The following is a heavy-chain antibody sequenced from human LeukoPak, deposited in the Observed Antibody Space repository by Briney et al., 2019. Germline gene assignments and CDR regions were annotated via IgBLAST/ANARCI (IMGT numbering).Heavy chain of an antibody. J-gene: IGHJ6*03. D-gene: IGHD6-19*01. Sequence: GGSLRLSCAASGFTFSSYWMSWVRQAPGKGLEWVANIKQDGREKYYVDSVKGRFTISRDNAKNPLYLQMNSLRAEDTAVYYCARDGRGAVAGIYYYYYMDVWGKGTTVTVSS. CDR2: IKQDGREK. CDR3: ARDGRGAVAGIYYYYYMDV. V-gene: IGHV3-7*01. CDR1: GFTFSSYW.